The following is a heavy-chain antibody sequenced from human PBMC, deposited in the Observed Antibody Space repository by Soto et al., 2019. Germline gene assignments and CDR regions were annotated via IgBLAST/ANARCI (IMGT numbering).Heavy chain of an antibody. Sequence: SETLSLTCAVYGGSFSGYYWSWIRQPPGKGLEWIGEINHSGSTNYNPSLKSRVTISVDTSKNQFSLKLSSVTAADTAVYYCARGGGSAGTTSYFDYWGQGTLAAVPS. V-gene: IGHV4-34*01. CDR1: GGSFSGYY. CDR2: INHSGST. D-gene: IGHD1-7*01. J-gene: IGHJ4*02. CDR3: ARGGGSAGTTSYFDY.